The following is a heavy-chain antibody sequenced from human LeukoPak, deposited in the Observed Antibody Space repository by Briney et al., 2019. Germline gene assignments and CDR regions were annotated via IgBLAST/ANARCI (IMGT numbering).Heavy chain of an antibody. V-gene: IGHV3-30*18. CDR1: GFTFSSYA. Sequence: GRSLRLSCAASGFTFSSYATHWVRQAPGKGLEWVAVISYDGNNKYYADSVRGRFTISRDTSKNTLYLQMNSLRAEDTAVYYCAKTRVWSGTFFDYWGQGALVTVSS. CDR2: ISYDGNNK. D-gene: IGHD1-14*01. J-gene: IGHJ4*02. CDR3: AKTRVWSGTFFDY.